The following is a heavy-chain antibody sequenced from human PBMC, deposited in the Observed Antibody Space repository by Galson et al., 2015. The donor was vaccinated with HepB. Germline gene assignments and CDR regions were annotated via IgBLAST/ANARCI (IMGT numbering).Heavy chain of an antibody. CDR3: ASQGTTDY. D-gene: IGHD4-17*01. CDR2: ISYDGSNK. J-gene: IGHJ4*02. Sequence: SLRLSCAASGFTFSNYGIHWVRQAPGKGLEWVAVISYDGSNKYYADSVKGRFTISRDNSKDTLYLQMNSLRAEDTAVYYCASQGTTDYWGQGTLVTVSS. V-gene: IGHV3-30*03. CDR1: GFTFSNYG.